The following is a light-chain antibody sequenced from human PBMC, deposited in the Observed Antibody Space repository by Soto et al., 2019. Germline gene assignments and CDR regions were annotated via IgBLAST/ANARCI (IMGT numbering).Light chain of an antibody. Sequence: NFMLTQPHSVSESPGKTVTISCTRSSGSIASNYVQWYQQRPGSAPTTVIYEDNQRPSGVPDRFSGSINSSTNSASLTISVLTAEDAADYYCQSSGSSNLVVFGGGTKLTVL. CDR3: QSSGSSNLVV. V-gene: IGLV6-57*04. J-gene: IGLJ2*01. CDR2: EDN. CDR1: SGSIASNY.